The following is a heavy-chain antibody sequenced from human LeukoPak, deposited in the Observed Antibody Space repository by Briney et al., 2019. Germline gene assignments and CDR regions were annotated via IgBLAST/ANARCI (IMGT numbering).Heavy chain of an antibody. CDR3: ARDWREASSSSWYSFDY. D-gene: IGHD6-13*01. J-gene: IGHJ4*02. CDR1: GGSISSGGYY. V-gene: IGHV4-30-2*01. Sequence: PSETLSLTCTVSGGSISSGGYYWSWIRQPPGKGLEWIGYIYHSGSTYYNPSLKSRVTISVDRSKNQFSLKLSSVTAADTAVYYCARDWREASSSSWYSFDYWGQGTLVTASS. CDR2: IYHSGST.